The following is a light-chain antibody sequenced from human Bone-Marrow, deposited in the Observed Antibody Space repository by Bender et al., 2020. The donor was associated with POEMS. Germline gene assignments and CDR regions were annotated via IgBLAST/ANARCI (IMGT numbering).Light chain of an antibody. Sequence: QSALTQPASVSGSPGQSITISCTGASSDVGGYNYVSWYQQHPGKVPNLIIYEVSQRPSGVSNRFSASKSGNSASLTISGLQAEDEADYYCFSYANTITFAFGGGTKLTVL. CDR2: EVS. CDR3: FSYANTITFA. V-gene: IGLV2-14*01. J-gene: IGLJ2*01. CDR1: SSDVGGYNY.